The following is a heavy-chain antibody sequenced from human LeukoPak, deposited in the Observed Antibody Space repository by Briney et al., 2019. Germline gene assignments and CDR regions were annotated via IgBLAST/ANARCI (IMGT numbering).Heavy chain of an antibody. CDR1: GGTFSSYA. V-gene: IGHV1-69*10. J-gene: IGHJ6*02. Sequence: SVKVSCKASGGTFSSYAISWVRQAPGQGLEWMGGIIPILGIANYAQKFQGRVTITADKSTSTAYMELSSLRSEDTAVYYCARGLLVAALYYYYGMDVWGQGTTVTVSS. CDR3: ARGLLVAALYYYYGMDV. D-gene: IGHD2-15*01. CDR2: IIPILGIA.